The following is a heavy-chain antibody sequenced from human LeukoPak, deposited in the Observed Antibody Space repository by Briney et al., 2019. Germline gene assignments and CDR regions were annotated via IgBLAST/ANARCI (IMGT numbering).Heavy chain of an antibody. V-gene: IGHV4-38-2*02. CDR2: IYHSGST. CDR1: GYSISSGYY. CDR3: ARVGATMGRPYYYYMDV. D-gene: IGHD1-26*01. J-gene: IGHJ6*03. Sequence: SETLSLTCTVSGYSISSGYYWGWIRQPPGKGLEWIGSIYHSGSTYYNPSLKSRVTISVDTSENQFSLKLSSVTAADTAVYYCARVGATMGRPYYYYMDVWGKGTTVTVSS.